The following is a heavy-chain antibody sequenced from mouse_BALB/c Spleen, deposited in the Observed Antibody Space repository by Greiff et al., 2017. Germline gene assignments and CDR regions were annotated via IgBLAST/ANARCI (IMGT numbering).Heavy chain of an antibody. CDR1: GYSITSGYY. CDR2: ISYDGSN. CDR3: ASIYYYGSSYFYYAMDY. V-gene: IGHV3-6*02. J-gene: IGHJ4*01. D-gene: IGHD1-1*01. Sequence: EVQLVESGPGLVKPSQSLSLTCSVTGYSITSGYYWNWIRQFPGNKLEWMGYISYDGSNNYNPSLKNRISITRDTSKNQFFLKLNSVTTEDTATYYCASIYYYGSSYFYYAMDYWGQGTSVTVSS.